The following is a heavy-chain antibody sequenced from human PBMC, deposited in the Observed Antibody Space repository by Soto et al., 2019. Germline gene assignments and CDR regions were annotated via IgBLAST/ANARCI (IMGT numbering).Heavy chain of an antibody. J-gene: IGHJ6*02. CDR3: AREGYDILTGYYKTYYHYGMDC. CDR2: IYPGDSDT. V-gene: IGHV5-51*01. Sequence: PGESLKISCKGSGYSFTSYWIGWVRQMPGKGLEWMGIIYPGDSDTRYSPSFQGQVTISADKSISTAYLQWSSLKASDTAMYYCAREGYDILTGYYKTYYHYGMDCSGQGIIVTVAS. CDR1: GYSFTSYW. D-gene: IGHD3-9*01.